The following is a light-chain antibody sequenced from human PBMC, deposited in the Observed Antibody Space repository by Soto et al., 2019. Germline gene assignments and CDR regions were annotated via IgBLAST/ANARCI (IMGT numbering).Light chain of an antibody. CDR3: QQYGSSPCT. CDR2: GAS. CDR1: QSVSSSY. Sequence: EIVLTQSPGAPSLSPGAGATLSCVASQSVSSSYLAWYQQKPGQAPKLLIYGASSRASGIPARFSGSGSGTDFTLTISSLEPDDFAVYYCQQYGSSPCTFGQGTKVDI. V-gene: IGKV3-20*01. J-gene: IGKJ1*01.